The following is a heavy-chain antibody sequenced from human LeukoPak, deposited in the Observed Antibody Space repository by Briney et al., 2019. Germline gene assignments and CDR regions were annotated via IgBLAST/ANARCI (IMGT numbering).Heavy chain of an antibody. J-gene: IGHJ4*02. CDR1: GFTFSSYE. V-gene: IGHV3-48*03. Sequence: PGGSLRLSCAASGFTFSSYEMNWVRQAPGKGLEWVSYISSSGNTTDYADSVKGRFTISRDNAKNSLYLQMNSLRAEDTAVYYCARGGYSSSWYFAYWGQGTLVTVSS. CDR3: ARGGYSSSWYFAY. D-gene: IGHD6-13*01. CDR2: ISSSGNTT.